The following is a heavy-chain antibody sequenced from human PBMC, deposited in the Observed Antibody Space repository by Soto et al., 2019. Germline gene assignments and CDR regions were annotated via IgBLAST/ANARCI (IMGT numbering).Heavy chain of an antibody. CDR1: GGSISSGDYY. J-gene: IGHJ4*02. CDR2: IYYSGST. CDR3: ARAVSSGYDSGTTFFDY. Sequence: QVQLQESGPGLVKPSQTLSLTCTVSGGSISSGDYYWSWMRQPPGKGLEWIGYIYYSGSTYYNPSLKSRVTISVDTSKNQFSLKLSSVTAADTAVYYCARAVSSGYDSGTTFFDYWGQGTLVTVSS. V-gene: IGHV4-30-4*01. D-gene: IGHD5-12*01.